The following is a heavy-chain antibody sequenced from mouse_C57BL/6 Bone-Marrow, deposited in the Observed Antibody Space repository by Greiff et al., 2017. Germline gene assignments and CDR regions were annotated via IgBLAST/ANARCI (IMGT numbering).Heavy chain of an antibody. CDR3: AIPAGSSPYYAMDY. Sequence: VQLQQPGAELVKPGASVKVSCKASGYTFTSYWMHWVKQRPGQGLEWIGRIHPSDSDTNYNQKFKGKATLTVDKSSSTAYMQLSRLASEDSAVYYCAIPAGSSPYYAMDYWGQGTSVTVSS. D-gene: IGHD1-1*01. V-gene: IGHV1-74*01. CDR2: IHPSDSDT. CDR1: GYTFTSYW. J-gene: IGHJ4*01.